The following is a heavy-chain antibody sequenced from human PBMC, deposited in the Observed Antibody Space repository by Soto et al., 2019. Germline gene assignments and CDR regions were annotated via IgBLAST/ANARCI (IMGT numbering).Heavy chain of an antibody. Sequence: EVQLLESGGGLVQPGGSLRLSCAASGFTFSSYAMSWVRQAPGKGLDWVSAISGSGGSTYYADYVKGRFTISRDNSNNTLYPQMNCLRADGTVVYYCAKPRTIFGVVPFDYWGQGTLVTVSS. CDR3: AKPRTIFGVVPFDY. V-gene: IGHV3-23*01. CDR2: ISGSGGST. D-gene: IGHD3-3*01. J-gene: IGHJ4*02. CDR1: GFTFSSYA.